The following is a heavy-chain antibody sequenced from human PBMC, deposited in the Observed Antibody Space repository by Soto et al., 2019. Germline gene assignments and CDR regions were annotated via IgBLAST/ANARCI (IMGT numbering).Heavy chain of an antibody. V-gene: IGHV3-30-3*01. CDR1: GFTFSSYA. Sequence: GGSLRLSCAASGFTFSSYAMHWVRQAPGKGLEWVAVISYDGSNKYYADSVKGRFTISRDNSKNTLYLQMNSLRAEDTAVYYCARDNKVFGVAALFYYYYGMDVWGQGTTVTVSS. CDR3: ARDNKVFGVAALFYYYYGMDV. D-gene: IGHD3-3*01. J-gene: IGHJ6*02. CDR2: ISYDGSNK.